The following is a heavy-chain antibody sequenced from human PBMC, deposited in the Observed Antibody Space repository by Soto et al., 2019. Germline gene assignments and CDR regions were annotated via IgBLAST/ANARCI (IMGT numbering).Heavy chain of an antibody. J-gene: IGHJ4*02. D-gene: IGHD6-19*01. V-gene: IGHV3-23*01. Sequence: GGSLRLSCAASEFTFSSYAMSWVRQAPGKGLEWVSAISGSGGSTYYADSVRGRFTSSRDNSKNTLYLQMNSLRAEDTAVYYCAKERRGWTYDCWGQGTLVTVSS. CDR1: EFTFSSYA. CDR2: ISGSGGST. CDR3: AKERRGWTYDC.